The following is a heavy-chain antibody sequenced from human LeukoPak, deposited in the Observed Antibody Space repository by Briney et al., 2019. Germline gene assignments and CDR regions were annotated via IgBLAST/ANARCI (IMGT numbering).Heavy chain of an antibody. CDR1: GGSISSSSYY. V-gene: IGHV4-39*07. Sequence: SETLSLTCTVSGGSISSSSYYWGWIRQPPGKGLEWIGSIYYSGSTYYNPSLKSPVTISVDTSKNQFSLKLSSVTAADTAVYYCARFPTPYSSSSNWGQGTLVTVSS. D-gene: IGHD6-6*01. J-gene: IGHJ4*02. CDR2: IYYSGST. CDR3: ARFPTPYSSSSN.